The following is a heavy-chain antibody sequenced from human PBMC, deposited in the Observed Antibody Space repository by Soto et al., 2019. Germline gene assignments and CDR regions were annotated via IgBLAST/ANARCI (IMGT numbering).Heavy chain of an antibody. CDR1: GGTFISYT. Sequence: QVQLVQSGAEVKKPGSSVKVSCKASGGTFISYTVSWVRQAPGQGLQYMGRIIPILDVSNFAQEFQGRVKITADKSTSTVYMELSSLRSEDTAVYYCATGPHYFDYWGQGTLVTVSS. CDR3: ATGPHYFDY. V-gene: IGHV1-69*02. J-gene: IGHJ4*02. CDR2: IIPILDVS.